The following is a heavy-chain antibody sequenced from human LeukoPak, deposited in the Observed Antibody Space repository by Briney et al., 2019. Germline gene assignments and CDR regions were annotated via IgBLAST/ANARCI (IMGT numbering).Heavy chain of an antibody. Sequence: GGSLRLSCAASGFTVSSYWMSWVRQAPGKGLEWVANIKQDGSEKYYVDSVKGRFTISRDNAKNSLYLQMNSLRAQDTAVYYCARDRAYYHFWSGYRAFAYWGQGTLVTVSS. CDR2: IKQDGSEK. CDR3: ARDRAYYHFWSGYRAFAY. D-gene: IGHD3-3*01. J-gene: IGHJ4*02. V-gene: IGHV3-7*01. CDR1: GFTVSSYW.